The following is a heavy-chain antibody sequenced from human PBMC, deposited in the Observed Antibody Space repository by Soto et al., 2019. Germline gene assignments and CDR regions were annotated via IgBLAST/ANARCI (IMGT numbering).Heavy chain of an antibody. CDR2: IYHSGST. D-gene: IGHD5-12*01. CDR3: ARRRGFPYYYGMDV. J-gene: IGHJ6*02. CDR1: GGSISSGGYS. Sequence: SETLSLTCAVSGGSISSGGYSWSWIRQPPGKGLEWIGYIYHSGSTYYNPSLKSRVTISVDRSKNQFSLKLSSVTAADTAVYYCARRRGFPYYYGMDVCGQGTTVTVSS. V-gene: IGHV4-30-2*01.